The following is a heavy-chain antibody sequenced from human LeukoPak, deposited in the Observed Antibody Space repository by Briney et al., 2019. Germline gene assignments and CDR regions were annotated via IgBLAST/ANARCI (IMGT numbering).Heavy chain of an antibody. CDR2: IRSTANGYAT. Sequence: GGSLRLSCAASGFSLSGSVLHWVRQASGRGLGWVGRIRSTANGYATAYAASVKGWFTISRDASKNTAYLLMNSLKTEDTAVYYCTGNYYGSGRYADFDYWGQGTLVTVSS. CDR1: GFSLSGSV. V-gene: IGHV3-73*01. D-gene: IGHD3-10*01. J-gene: IGHJ4*02. CDR3: TGNYYGSGRYADFDY.